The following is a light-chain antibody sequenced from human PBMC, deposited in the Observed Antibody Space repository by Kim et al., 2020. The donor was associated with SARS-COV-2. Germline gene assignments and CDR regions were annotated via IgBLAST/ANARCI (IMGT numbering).Light chain of an antibody. CDR2: AAS. J-gene: IGKJ4*01. Sequence: DIHMTQSPSSLSASVGDRVTITCRASQTISNYLNWYQQKPGKAPKLLIYAASTLQGGVPSRFSGSRSGTDFTLTISSLQPEDFATYYCQQSYSSPLTFGGGTKVDIK. CDR3: QQSYSSPLT. V-gene: IGKV1-39*01. CDR1: QTISNY.